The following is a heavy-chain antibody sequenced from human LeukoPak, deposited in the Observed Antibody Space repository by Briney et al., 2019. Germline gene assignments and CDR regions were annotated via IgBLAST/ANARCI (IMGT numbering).Heavy chain of an antibody. CDR3: AGVRVGGRNWFDP. D-gene: IGHD2-15*01. CDR1: GGSISSYY. V-gene: IGHV4-59*01. CDR2: IYYSGST. Sequence: SETLSLTCTVSGGSISSYYWSWIRQPPGKGLEWIGYIYYSGSTNYNPSLKSRVTISVDTSKNQFSLKLSSVTAADTAVYYCAGVRVGGRNWFDPWGQGTLVTVSS. J-gene: IGHJ5*02.